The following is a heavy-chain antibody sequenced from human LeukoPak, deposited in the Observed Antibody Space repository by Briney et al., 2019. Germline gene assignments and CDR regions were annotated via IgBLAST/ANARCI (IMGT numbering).Heavy chain of an antibody. CDR1: GYTFTSYD. CDR3: ARAHYYDSSVFGDSGIDY. CDR2: MNPNSGNT. V-gene: IGHV1-8*01. Sequence: ASVKVSCKASGYTFTSYDINWVRQATGQGLEWMGWMNPNSGNTGYAQKFQGRVTMTRNTSISTAYMELSSLRSEDTAVYYCARAHYYDSSVFGDSGIDYWGQGTLVTVSS. J-gene: IGHJ4*02. D-gene: IGHD3-22*01.